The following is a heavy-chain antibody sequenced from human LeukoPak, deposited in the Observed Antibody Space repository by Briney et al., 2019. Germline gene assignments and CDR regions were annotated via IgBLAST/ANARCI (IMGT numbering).Heavy chain of an antibody. CDR2: IKGDGSQK. D-gene: IGHD3-3*01. V-gene: IGHV3-7*01. CDR3: ARAIS. CDR1: GFSLSSQW. Sequence: AGGSRRLSCAASGFSLSSQWMSWVRQAPGKGPEWVANIKGDGSQKSYVDSVKGRFTISRDNAKNSLYLQMNSLRAEDTAVYYCARAISWGQGTLVTVPS. J-gene: IGHJ5*02.